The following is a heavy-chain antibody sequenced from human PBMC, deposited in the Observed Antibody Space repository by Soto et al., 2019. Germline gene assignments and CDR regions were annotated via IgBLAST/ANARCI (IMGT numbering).Heavy chain of an antibody. CDR3: ARDVAGATGGYYYYGMDV. D-gene: IGHD1-26*01. J-gene: IGHJ6*02. CDR1: GYTFTSYG. Sequence: SVKVSCKASGYTFTSYGISWVRQAPGQELEWMGWISAYNGNTNYAQKLQGRVTMTTDTSTSTAYMELRSLRSDDTAVYYCARDVAGATGGYYYYGMDVWGQGTTVTVSS. CDR2: ISAYNGNT. V-gene: IGHV1-18*04.